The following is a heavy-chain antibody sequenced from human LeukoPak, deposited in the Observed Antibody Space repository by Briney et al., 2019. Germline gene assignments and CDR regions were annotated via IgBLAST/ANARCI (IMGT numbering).Heavy chain of an antibody. CDR2: ISWNSGSI. CDR1: GFTFDDYA. CDR3: AKEQDGAVGATPLDY. J-gene: IGHJ4*02. V-gene: IGHV3-9*01. D-gene: IGHD1-26*01. Sequence: GGSLRLSCAASGFTFDDYAMHWVRQAPGKGLEWVSGISWNSGSIGYADSVKGRFTISRDNAKNSLYLQMSSLRAEDTALYYCAKEQDGAVGATPLDYWGQGTLVTVSS.